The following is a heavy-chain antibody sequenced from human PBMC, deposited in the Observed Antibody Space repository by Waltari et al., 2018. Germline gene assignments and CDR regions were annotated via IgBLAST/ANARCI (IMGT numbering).Heavy chain of an antibody. J-gene: IGHJ2*01. Sequence: LQLQESGPGLVKPSETLSLTCTASGGSISSRSSYWGWLHQPPGKGLEWIGSIYYSGSTYYNPSLKSRVTISVDTSKNQFSLKLSSVTAADTAVYYCARHPAMTIMLWYFDLWGRGTLVTVSS. CDR1: GGSISSRSSY. D-gene: IGHD2-8*01. CDR3: ARHPAMTIMLWYFDL. CDR2: IYYSGST. V-gene: IGHV4-39*01.